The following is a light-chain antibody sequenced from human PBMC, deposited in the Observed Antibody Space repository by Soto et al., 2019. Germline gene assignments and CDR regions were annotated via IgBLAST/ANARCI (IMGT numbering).Light chain of an antibody. Sequence: DIQMTQSPSSLSASVGDRVTITCQASQHIGTSLNWYQQKPGKAPKLLIYDASDLETGVPSRFSGSGSGTDFTFAISNLQPEDIATYYCQQYDTLLTVGGGTKVEIK. CDR2: DAS. J-gene: IGKJ4*01. CDR1: QHIGTS. CDR3: QQYDTLLT. V-gene: IGKV1-33*01.